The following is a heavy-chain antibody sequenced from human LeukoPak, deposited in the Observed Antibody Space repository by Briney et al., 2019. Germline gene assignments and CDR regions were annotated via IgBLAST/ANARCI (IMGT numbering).Heavy chain of an antibody. Sequence: GGSLRLSCAASGFTVSSNYMSWVRQAPGKGLEWVSSISSSSSYIYYADSVKGRFTISRDNAKNSLYLQMNSLRAEDTAVYYCARLTVTTSFDAFDIWGQGTMVTVSS. D-gene: IGHD4-17*01. CDR3: ARLTVTTSFDAFDI. J-gene: IGHJ3*02. CDR2: ISSSSSYI. CDR1: GFTVSSNY. V-gene: IGHV3-21*01.